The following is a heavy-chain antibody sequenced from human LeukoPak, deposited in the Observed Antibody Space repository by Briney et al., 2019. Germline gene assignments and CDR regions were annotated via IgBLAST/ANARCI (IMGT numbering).Heavy chain of an antibody. Sequence: SETLSLTCTVSGGSISSSSYYWGWIRQPPGKGLEWIGSIYYSGSTYYNPSLKSRVTISVDTSKNQFSLKLSSVTAADTAVYYCARVPTVTFFDYWGQGTLVAVSS. V-gene: IGHV4-39*07. J-gene: IGHJ4*02. CDR1: GGSISSSSYY. CDR3: ARVPTVTFFDY. D-gene: IGHD4-17*01. CDR2: IYYSGST.